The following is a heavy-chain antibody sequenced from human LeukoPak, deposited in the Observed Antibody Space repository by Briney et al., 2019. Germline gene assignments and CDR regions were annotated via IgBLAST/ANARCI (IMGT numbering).Heavy chain of an antibody. J-gene: IGHJ4*02. CDR3: ARDYDFWSGYPETFDY. Sequence: GASVKVSCKASGYTFTSYGISWVRQAPGQGLEWMGWISAYNGNTNYAQKLQGRVTMTTDTSTSTAYMELRSLRSDDTAVYYCARDYDFWSGYPETFDYWGQGTLVTVSS. V-gene: IGHV1-18*01. CDR1: GYTFTSYG. D-gene: IGHD3-3*01. CDR2: ISAYNGNT.